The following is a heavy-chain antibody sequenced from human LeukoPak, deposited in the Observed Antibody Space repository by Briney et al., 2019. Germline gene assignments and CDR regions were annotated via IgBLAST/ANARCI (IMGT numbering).Heavy chain of an antibody. CDR1: GYTLSELS. CDR3: AADFRVGVLYAFDL. V-gene: IGHV1-24*01. J-gene: IGHJ3*01. CDR2: FDPDNGKY. D-gene: IGHD3-10*01. Sequence: ASVKVSCQVSGYTLSELSMHWIRQVPGKGLEWMGSFDPDNGKYIYAQDFQGRVTMTEDRFTETAYMELTKLGSEDTAMYFCAADFRVGVLYAFDLWGQGTLVPVSS.